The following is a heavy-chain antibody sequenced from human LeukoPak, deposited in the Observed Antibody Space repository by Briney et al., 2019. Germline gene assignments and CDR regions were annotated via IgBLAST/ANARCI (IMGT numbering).Heavy chain of an antibody. Sequence: ASVKVSCKASGYTFTGYYMHWVRQAPGQGLEWMGWINPNSGGTNYAQKFQGRVTMTRDTSISTAYMELSRLRSDDTAVYYCARAGGYCSGGSCYNFDYWGQGTPVTVSS. CDR2: INPNSGGT. CDR3: ARAGGYCSGGSCYNFDY. J-gene: IGHJ4*02. D-gene: IGHD2-15*01. CDR1: GYTFTGYY. V-gene: IGHV1-2*02.